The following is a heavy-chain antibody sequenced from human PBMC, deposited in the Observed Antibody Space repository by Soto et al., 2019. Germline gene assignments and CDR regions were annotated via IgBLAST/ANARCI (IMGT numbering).Heavy chain of an antibody. CDR2: IYYSGST. CDR1: VGSIGGGDNN. J-gene: IGHJ4*02. V-gene: IGHV4-30-4*01. D-gene: IGHD4-17*01. Sequence: LQESGPGLVKPSQTRSLTGPVPVGSIGGGDNNWGGFRQPPGKGLEGIGYIYYSGSTYYTPSLKSRVIISLDTSKNQFSLKLTSVTAADTAVYYCARGYGDYSGTDFDYWGQGTLVTVSS. CDR3: ARGYGDYSGTDFDY.